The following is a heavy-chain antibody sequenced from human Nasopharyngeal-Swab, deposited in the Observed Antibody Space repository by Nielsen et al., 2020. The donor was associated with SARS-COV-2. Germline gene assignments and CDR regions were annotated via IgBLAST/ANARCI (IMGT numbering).Heavy chain of an antibody. Sequence: ASVKVSCKASGYTFTGYYMHWVRQAPGQGLEWMGRINPNSGGTNYAQKFQGRVIMTRDTSISTAYMELSRLRSDDTAVYYCARSGSYSDAFDIWGQGTMVTVSS. CDR3: ARSGSYSDAFDI. CDR2: INPNSGGT. CDR1: GYTFTGYY. D-gene: IGHD1-26*01. J-gene: IGHJ3*02. V-gene: IGHV1-2*06.